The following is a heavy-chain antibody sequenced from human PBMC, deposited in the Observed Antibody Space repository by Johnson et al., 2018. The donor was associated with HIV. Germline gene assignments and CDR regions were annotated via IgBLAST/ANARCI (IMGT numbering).Heavy chain of an antibody. V-gene: IGHV3-30*04. Sequence: QVQLVESGGGVVQPGRSLRLSCAASRFTFSTYTMHWVRQAPGRGLEWVAVISYDGSHRYYADSVKGRFTISRDTSKNTLYLQMTSLRPEDTAVYYCARGRKGIAAVDGLDTDGVDTWGQGTMVTVSS. J-gene: IGHJ3*02. D-gene: IGHD6-13*01. CDR3: ARGRKGIAAVDGLDTDGVDT. CDR2: ISYDGSHR. CDR1: RFTFSTYT.